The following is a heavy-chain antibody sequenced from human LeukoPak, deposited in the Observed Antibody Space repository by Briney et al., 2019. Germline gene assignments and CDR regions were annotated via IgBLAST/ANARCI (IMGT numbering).Heavy chain of an antibody. D-gene: IGHD5-24*01. V-gene: IGHV3-7*01. CDR2: IKRDGSEN. CDR1: GFTFNTYW. CDR3: ARARGEGYGSLYYFDY. J-gene: IGHJ4*02. Sequence: PGGSLRLSCAASGFTFNTYWMTWVRQAPGKGLEWVANIKRDGSENYYVNSVKGRFTISRDNTKNSLYLQMNSLRAEDTAVYYCARARGEGYGSLYYFDYWGQGTLVTVSS.